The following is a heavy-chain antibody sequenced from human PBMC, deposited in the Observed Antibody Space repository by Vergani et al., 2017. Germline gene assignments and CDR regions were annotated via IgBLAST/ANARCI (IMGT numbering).Heavy chain of an antibody. Sequence: QVQLVQSGAEVKKPGASVKVSCKASGYTFTGYYMHWVRQAPGQGLEWLGWINPDSGGTNYAQKFQGRVTMTSDTSISTAYMELSRLRSDDTAVYYCARELPRRPSGSGSYYKGGRFDPWGQGTLVTVSS. J-gene: IGHJ5*02. V-gene: IGHV1-2*02. CDR1: GYTFTGYY. CDR2: INPDSGGT. CDR3: ARELPRRPSGSGSYYKGGRFDP. D-gene: IGHD3-10*01.